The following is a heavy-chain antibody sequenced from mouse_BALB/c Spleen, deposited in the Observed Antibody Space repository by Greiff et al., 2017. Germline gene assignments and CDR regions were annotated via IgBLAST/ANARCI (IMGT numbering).Heavy chain of an antibody. D-gene: IGHD2-3*01. V-gene: IGHV5-17*02. J-gene: IGHJ2*01. Sequence: EVQLVESGGGLVQPGGPRKLSCAASGFTFSSFGMHWVRQAPEKGLEWVAYISSGSSTIYYADTVKGRFTISRDNPKNTLFLQMTSLRSEDTAMYYCARWTYDGYYFDYWGQGTTLTVSS. CDR1: GFTFSSFG. CDR3: ARWTYDGYYFDY. CDR2: ISSGSSTI.